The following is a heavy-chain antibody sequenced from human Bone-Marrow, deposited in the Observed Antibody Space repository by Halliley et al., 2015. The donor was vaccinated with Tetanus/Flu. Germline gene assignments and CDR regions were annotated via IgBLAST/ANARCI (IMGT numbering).Heavy chain of an antibody. CDR2: IYPGDSDT. Sequence: QLVQSGAEVKKPGESLKISCKSFGYRFTTNWIGWVRQMPGKGLEWMGIIYPGDSDTRYSPSFQGQVTISADKSISTAYLQWGSGRAWAPALYYCVRRPATVTVGYAFDVWGQGTLVTVSS. CDR1: GYRFTTNW. V-gene: IGHV5-51*03. J-gene: IGHJ3*01. D-gene: IGHD4-17*01. CDR3: VRRPATVTVGYAFDV.